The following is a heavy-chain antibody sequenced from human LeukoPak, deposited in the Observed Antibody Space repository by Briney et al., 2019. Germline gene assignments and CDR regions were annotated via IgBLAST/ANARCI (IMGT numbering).Heavy chain of an antibody. CDR3: VRTSSLFDY. D-gene: IGHD1-7*01. CDR2: ISTTGSGT. V-gene: IGHV3-23*01. Sequence: PGRSLRLSRAASGFTFSRYAMTWVRQAPGKGLDWVSAISTTGSGTYYADSVRGRFTISRDNSKNTLFLQMNSLRAEDTAVYYCVRTSSLFDYWGQGILVTVSS. CDR1: GFTFSRYA. J-gene: IGHJ4*02.